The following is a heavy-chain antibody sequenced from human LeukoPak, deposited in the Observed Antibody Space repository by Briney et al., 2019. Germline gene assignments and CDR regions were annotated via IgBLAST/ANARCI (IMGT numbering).Heavy chain of an antibody. V-gene: IGHV3-23*01. CDR1: GFTFSNYG. CDR2: ISADGGST. Sequence: GGSLRLSCVVSGFTFSNYGMSWVRQAPGKGLECVSTISADGGSTYYPDSVKGRFTISRDNSKNTLYLQMNSLRAEDTALYYCAKSPSLQAFDVWGQGTMVSVSS. J-gene: IGHJ3*01. CDR3: AKSPSLQAFDV.